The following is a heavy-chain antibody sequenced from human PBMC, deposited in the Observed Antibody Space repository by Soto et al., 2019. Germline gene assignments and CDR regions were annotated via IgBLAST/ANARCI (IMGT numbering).Heavy chain of an antibody. D-gene: IGHD3-10*01. V-gene: IGHV3-7*01. J-gene: IGHJ4*02. CDR1: GFDFRKFW. CDR3: ARQHYGDYFDY. Sequence: EVLLVEAGGGLVQPGGALRLACAASGFDFRKFWMNWVRHVPWKGLEWVATIKVDGSQKFYVDSVKGRFSISRENGMNFVCLAMSSLRGGDTATYYCARQHYGDYFDYWGQGVLVTVSS. CDR2: IKVDGSQK.